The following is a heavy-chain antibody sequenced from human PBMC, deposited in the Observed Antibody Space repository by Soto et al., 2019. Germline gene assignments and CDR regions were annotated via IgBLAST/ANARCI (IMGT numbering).Heavy chain of an antibody. CDR2: ISGSGGST. D-gene: IGHD2-8*01. CDR3: AKGLRGLMVYAAAASFDY. V-gene: IGHV3-23*01. CDR1: GFTFSSYA. Sequence: GVSLRLSCAASGFTFSSYAMSWVRQAPGTRLEWVSAISGSGGSTYYADSVKGRFTISRDNSKNTLYLQMNSLRAEDTAVYYCAKGLRGLMVYAAAASFDYWGQGTLVTVSS. J-gene: IGHJ4*02.